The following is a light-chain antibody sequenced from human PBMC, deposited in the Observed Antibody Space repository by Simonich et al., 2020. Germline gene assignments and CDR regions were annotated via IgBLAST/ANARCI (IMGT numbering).Light chain of an antibody. CDR3: QSYDSSNQV. Sequence: NFMLPQPHSVSESPGKTVTISCTRSSGSIARNYVQWYQQRPGSSPTTVIYEDNQRPSGVPDRFSGSIDSSSNSASLTISGLKTEDEADYYCQSYDSSNQVFGGGTKLTVL. J-gene: IGLJ3*02. CDR1: SGSIARNY. V-gene: IGLV6-57*01. CDR2: EDN.